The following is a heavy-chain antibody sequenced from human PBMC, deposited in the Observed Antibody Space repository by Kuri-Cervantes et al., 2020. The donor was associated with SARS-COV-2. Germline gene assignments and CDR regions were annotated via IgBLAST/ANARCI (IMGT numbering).Heavy chain of an antibody. CDR2: ISYDGSNK. CDR1: GFTFSSYA. CDR3: ARDSTCTTGTTVGNYYYYMDV. J-gene: IGHJ6*03. Sequence: GESLKISCVASGFTFSSYAMHWVRQAPGKGLEWVAVISYDGSNKYYADSVKGRFTISRDNSKNTLYLQMNSLRAEDTAVHYCARDSTCTTGTTVGNYYYYMDVWGKGTTVTVSS. D-gene: IGHD1-1*01. V-gene: IGHV3-30-3*01.